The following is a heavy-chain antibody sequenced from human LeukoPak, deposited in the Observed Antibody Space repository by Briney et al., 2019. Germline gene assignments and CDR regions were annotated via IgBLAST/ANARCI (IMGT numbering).Heavy chain of an antibody. CDR3: AKSGDGDCYSGYDY. V-gene: IGHV3-23*01. J-gene: IGHJ4*02. Sequence: GGSLRLSCAASGFTFSNYGMNWVRQAPGKGLEWVSAISGSGGSTYYADSVKGRFTISRDNSKNTLYLQMNSLRAEDTAVYHCAKSGDGDCYSGYDYWGQGTLVTVSS. D-gene: IGHD2-21*02. CDR2: ISGSGGST. CDR1: GFTFSNYG.